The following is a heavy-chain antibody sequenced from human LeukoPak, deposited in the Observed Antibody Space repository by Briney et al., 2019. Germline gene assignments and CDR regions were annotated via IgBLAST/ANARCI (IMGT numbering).Heavy chain of an antibody. CDR1: RNTPSNYG. CDR2: ISVSGGRT. V-gene: IGHV3-23*01. D-gene: IGHD2/OR15-2a*01. J-gene: IGHJ4*02. Sequence: RGALRLSRVVSRNTPSNYGMSCGRPAPGKGREWVAGISVSGGRTSYADSVRGRFTISRDNPKSTLYLQLNRLRAEDSAVYFCAKRGVVIRVILVGFHKGPFYFDSWGQGVLVTVSS. CDR3: AKRGVVIRVILVGFHKGPFYFDS.